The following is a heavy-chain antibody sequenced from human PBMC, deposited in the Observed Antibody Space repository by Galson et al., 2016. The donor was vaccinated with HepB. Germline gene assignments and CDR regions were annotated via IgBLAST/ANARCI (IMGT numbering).Heavy chain of an antibody. CDR2: IYPDDSDT. CDR3: ARQSLAMAGDFEI. CDR1: GSSFTTYW. Sequence: QSGAEVKKPGESLKISCETSGSSFTTYWIAWVRQVPGKGLECMGIIYPDDSDTIYSPSFQGRVTFSVDKSVSTAYLQWSSLRASDTAMYYCARQSLAMAGDFEIWGQGTLVTVSA. D-gene: IGHD6-19*01. V-gene: IGHV5-51*01. J-gene: IGHJ4*02.